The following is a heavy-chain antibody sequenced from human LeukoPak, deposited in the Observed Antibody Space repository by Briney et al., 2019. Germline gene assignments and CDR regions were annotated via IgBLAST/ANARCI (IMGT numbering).Heavy chain of an antibody. D-gene: IGHD2-15*01. CDR2: INHSGST. Sequence: SETLSLTCAVYGGSFSGYYWSWIRQPPGKGLEWIGEINHSGSTNYNPSLKSRVTISVDTSKNQFSLKLSSVTAADTAVYYCARGGGVVAATPFDYWGQGTLVTVSS. CDR3: ARGGGVVAATPFDY. V-gene: IGHV4-34*01. CDR1: GGSFSGYY. J-gene: IGHJ4*02.